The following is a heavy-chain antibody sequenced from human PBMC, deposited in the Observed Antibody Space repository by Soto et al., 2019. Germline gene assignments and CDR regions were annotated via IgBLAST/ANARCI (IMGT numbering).Heavy chain of an antibody. D-gene: IGHD1-7*01. V-gene: IGHV4-34*01. CDR2: VSHTGNT. CDR1: GGSFSDAF. Sequence: QVHLQQWGAGLLKPSGTLSLTCAVSGGSFSDAFWSWVRQSPGRGLEWIGEVSHTGNTNYNPSLKSRVTLSVDTAKNQFSLRLTSVTAADSAVYYCARAPRELLAEGPLFLYYYYGLDVWGQGTTVTVSS. J-gene: IGHJ6*02. CDR3: ARAPRELLAEGPLFLYYYYGLDV.